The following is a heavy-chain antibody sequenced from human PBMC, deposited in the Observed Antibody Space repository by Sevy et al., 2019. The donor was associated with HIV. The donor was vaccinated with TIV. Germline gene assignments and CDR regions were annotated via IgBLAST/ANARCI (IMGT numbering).Heavy chain of an antibody. CDR2: ISTSSSSI. CDR1: GFSFSGYS. CDR3: ARDPGFWYFDL. D-gene: IGHD7-27*01. Sequence: GGSLRLSCAASGFSFSGYSMNWVRQAPGKGLEWVSYISTSSSSIHYADSMKGRFTVSRDNAKNSLYLQMNNLSDEDTAIYYCARDPGFWYFDLWGRGTLVTVPS. J-gene: IGHJ2*01. V-gene: IGHV3-48*02.